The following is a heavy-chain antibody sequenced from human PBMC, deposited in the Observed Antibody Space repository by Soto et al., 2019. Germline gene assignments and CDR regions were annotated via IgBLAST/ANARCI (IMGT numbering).Heavy chain of an antibody. D-gene: IGHD3-16*01. V-gene: IGHV1-46*01. J-gene: IGHJ4*02. CDR1: GYTFTKFH. CDR3: GRDVIGHDNYETIGYYFVH. CDR2: IDPSGGVT. Sequence: QVQLIQFGAEVKKPGASVKVSCRASGYTFTKFHIHWVRQAPGQGLEWMGMIDPSGGVTRDAQRFPGRITMTSDTSTSSVYMELRGLTSDDTAVYYCGRDVIGHDNYETIGYYFVHWVPGTLVTVSS.